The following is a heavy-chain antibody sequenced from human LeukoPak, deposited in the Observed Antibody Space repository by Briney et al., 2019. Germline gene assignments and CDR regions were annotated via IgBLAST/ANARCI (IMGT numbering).Heavy chain of an antibody. D-gene: IGHD2-2*01. V-gene: IGHV1-8*01. CDR1: GYTFTSYD. Sequence: ASVKVSCKASGYTFTSYDINWVRQATGQGLEWMGWMNPNSGNTGYAQKFQGRVTMTEDTSTDTAYMELSSLRSEDTAVYYCATEGLGYCSSTSCRQRGFDYWGQGTLVTVSS. CDR3: ATEGLGYCSSTSCRQRGFDY. J-gene: IGHJ4*02. CDR2: MNPNSGNT.